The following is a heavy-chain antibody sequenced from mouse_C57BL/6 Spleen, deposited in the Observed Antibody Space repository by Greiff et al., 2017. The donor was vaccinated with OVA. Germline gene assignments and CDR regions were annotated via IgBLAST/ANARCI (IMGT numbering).Heavy chain of an antibody. D-gene: IGHD1-1*01. J-gene: IGHJ1*03. CDR3: TRRGYGSSYWYFDV. CDR2: IDPETGGN. V-gene: IGHV1-15*01. Sequence: QVQLQQSGAELVRPGASVTLSCTASGYTFTDYEMHWVQQTPVHGLEWIGAIDPETGGNAYNQKFQGKAILTADKSSSTAYMELRSLTSEDSAVYYCTRRGYGSSYWYFDVWGTGTTVTVSS. CDR1: GYTFTDYE.